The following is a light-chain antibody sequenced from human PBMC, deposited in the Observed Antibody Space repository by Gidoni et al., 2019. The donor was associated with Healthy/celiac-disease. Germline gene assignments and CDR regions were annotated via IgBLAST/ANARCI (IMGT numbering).Light chain of an antibody. CDR1: QSVSSY. Sequence: EIVLTQSPATLSLSPGESATLSCRARQSVSSYLAWYQQKPGQAPRLLIYDASNRATGIPARFSGSGSGTDFTLTISSLEPEDFAVYYCQQRSTLFTFGPGTKVDIK. CDR3: QQRSTLFT. V-gene: IGKV3-11*01. CDR2: DAS. J-gene: IGKJ3*01.